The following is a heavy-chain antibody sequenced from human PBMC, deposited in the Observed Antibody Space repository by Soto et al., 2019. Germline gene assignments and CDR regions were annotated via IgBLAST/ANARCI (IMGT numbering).Heavy chain of an antibody. D-gene: IGHD6-19*01. CDR1: GFTFSSYG. J-gene: IGHJ4*02. CDR2: VSYDGSNK. Sequence: GGSLRLSCAASGFTFSSYGMHWVRQAPGKGLEWVAVVSYDGSNKYYADSVKGRFTISRDNSKNTLYLQMNSLRAEDTAVYYCARASTGYSSGWSPATDYWGQGTLVTVSS. CDR3: ARASTGYSSGWSPATDY. V-gene: IGHV3-30*03.